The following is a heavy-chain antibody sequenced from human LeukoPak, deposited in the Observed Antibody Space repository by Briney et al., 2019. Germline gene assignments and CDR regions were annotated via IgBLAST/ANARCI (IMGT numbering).Heavy chain of an antibody. CDR2: IYYRGNT. CDR3: ARFPDRLTHDGTSYYYALDV. D-gene: IGHD3-9*01. J-gene: IGHJ6*04. Sequence: PSETLSLTCTVSGGSISSSYWSWVRQPPGKGLEWIGYIYYRGNTYYNPSLKSRVTISVDTSKNQFSLKLSSVTAADTAVYYCARFPDRLTHDGTSYYYALDVWGNGTAVTVSS. V-gene: IGHV4-59*01. CDR1: GGSISSSY.